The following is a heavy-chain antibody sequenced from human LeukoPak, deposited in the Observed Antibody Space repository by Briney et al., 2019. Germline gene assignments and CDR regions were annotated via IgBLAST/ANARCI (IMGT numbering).Heavy chain of an antibody. J-gene: IGHJ4*02. Sequence: GALRLSCAASGFNLRTYGMHWVRQAPGKGLEWVALSWYDGSTKYYADSVKGRFSISRDNSKNTVYLQMDGLRAEDTAMYYCARDTTLVTLYYFDSWGQGTLVTVSS. CDR2: SWYDGSTK. CDR3: ARDTTLVTLYYFDS. CDR1: GFNLRTYG. D-gene: IGHD2-21*02. V-gene: IGHV3-33*01.